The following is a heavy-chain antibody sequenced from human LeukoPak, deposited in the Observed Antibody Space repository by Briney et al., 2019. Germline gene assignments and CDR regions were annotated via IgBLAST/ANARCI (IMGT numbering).Heavy chain of an antibody. V-gene: IGHV4-59*01. CDR2: IYYSGST. CDR1: GGSISTYY. CDR3: ARDYYDSSGYYNGFDY. Sequence: KPSETLSLTCTVSGGSISTYYWSWIRQPPGKGLEWIGYIYYSGSTDYNPSLKSRVTISVDTSKNQFSLKLSSVTAADTAVYYCARDYYDSSGYYNGFDYWGQGTLVTVSS. D-gene: IGHD3-22*01. J-gene: IGHJ4*02.